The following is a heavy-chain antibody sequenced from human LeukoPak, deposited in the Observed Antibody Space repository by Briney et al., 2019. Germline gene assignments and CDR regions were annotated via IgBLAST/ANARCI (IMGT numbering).Heavy chain of an antibody. CDR2: ISSNGGST. Sequence: GGSLRLSCAASGFTFSSYAMHWVRQAPGKGLEYDSAISSNGGSTYYANSVKGRFTISRDNSKNTLYLQMGSLRAEDMAVYYCARAQRGYSYGDYWGQGTLVTVSS. V-gene: IGHV3-64*01. D-gene: IGHD5-18*01. CDR1: GFTFSSYA. J-gene: IGHJ4*02. CDR3: ARAQRGYSYGDY.